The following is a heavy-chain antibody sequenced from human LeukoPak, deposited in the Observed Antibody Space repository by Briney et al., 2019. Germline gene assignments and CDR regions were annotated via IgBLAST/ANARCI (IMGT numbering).Heavy chain of an antibody. V-gene: IGHV4-59*12. CDR3: ARGYCSTHSCYHFDY. CDR1: GGSISSDY. J-gene: IGHJ4*02. Sequence: PSETLSLTCTVSGGSISSDYWTWIRQPPGKGLEWIGYIYYSGSTNYNPSLKSRVTISVDTSKNQFSLQLNSVTPEDAAVYYCARGYCSTHSCYHFDYWGQGTLVTVSS. CDR2: IYYSGST. D-gene: IGHD2-2*01.